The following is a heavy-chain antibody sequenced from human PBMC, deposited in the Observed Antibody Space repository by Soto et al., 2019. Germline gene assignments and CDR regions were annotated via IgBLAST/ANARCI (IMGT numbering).Heavy chain of an antibody. J-gene: IGHJ4*02. CDR3: ARDSEDSRSWSTTFDY. D-gene: IGHD6-13*01. V-gene: IGHV1-18*01. CDR2: ISAYNGNT. Sequence: ASVKVSCKASGYTFTSYGISWVRQAPGQGLEWMGWISAYNGNTNYAQKLQGRVTMTTDTSTSTAYMELRSLRSDDTAVYYCARDSEDSRSWSTTFDYWGQGTLVTVSS. CDR1: GYTFTSYG.